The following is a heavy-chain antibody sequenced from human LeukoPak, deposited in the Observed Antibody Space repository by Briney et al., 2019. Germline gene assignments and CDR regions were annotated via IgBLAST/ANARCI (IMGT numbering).Heavy chain of an antibody. CDR3: ARGPGPLFGAWFDP. D-gene: IGHD1-26*01. V-gene: IGHV4-34*01. CDR2: INHSGST. J-gene: IGHJ5*02. CDR1: GGSFSGYY. Sequence: SGTLSLTCAVYGGSFSGYYWSWIRQPPGKGLEWIGEINHSGSTNYNPSLKSRVTISVDTSKNQFSLKLSSVTAADTAVYYCARGPGPLFGAWFDPWGQGTLVTVSS.